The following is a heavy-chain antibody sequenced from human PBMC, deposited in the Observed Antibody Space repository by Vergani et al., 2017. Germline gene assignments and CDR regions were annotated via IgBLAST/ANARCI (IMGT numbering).Heavy chain of an antibody. CDR2: IANVGSKK. CDR1: GFSFSSHA. CDR3: AKAGSVTSGSLQYNFYMDV. Sequence: QVQLAESGGGRVQPGRSLRPSCAASGFSFSSHAIHWVRQAPGKGLEWVAVIANVGSKKYYADSVKGRFTISRDNSKNTLDLQMNSLRTQDTAVYYCAKAGSVTSGSLQYNFYMDVWGKGTTVTVS. V-gene: IGHV3-30*18. J-gene: IGHJ6*03. D-gene: IGHD3-10*01.